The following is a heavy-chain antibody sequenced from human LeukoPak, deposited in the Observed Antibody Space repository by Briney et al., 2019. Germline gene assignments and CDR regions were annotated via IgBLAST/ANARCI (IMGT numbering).Heavy chain of an antibody. CDR3: ARGAGKLRFLEWFDY. J-gene: IGHJ4*02. Sequence: GGSLRLSCAASGFTFSSYSMNWVRQAPGKGLEWVSSISSSSSYIYYADSVKGRFTISRDNAKNSLYLQMNSLRAEDTAVYYCARGAGKLRFLEWFDYWGQGTLVTVSS. CDR1: GFTFSSYS. CDR2: ISSSSSYI. D-gene: IGHD3-3*01. V-gene: IGHV3-21*01.